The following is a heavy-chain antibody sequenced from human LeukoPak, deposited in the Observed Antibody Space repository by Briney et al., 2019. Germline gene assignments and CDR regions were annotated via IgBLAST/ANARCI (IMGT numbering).Heavy chain of an antibody. V-gene: IGHV1-69*01. Sequence: APVKVSCKASGVTFSGYTISWVRQAPGQGLEWMGGIIPIFGTVYYAQKLQGRVTVTADESMTTAYMEMSSLRSEDTAVYYCARCHPKQQLAYFDYWGQGSLATVSS. CDR1: GVTFSGYT. J-gene: IGHJ4*02. CDR3: ARCHPKQQLAYFDY. D-gene: IGHD6-13*01. CDR2: IIPIFGTV.